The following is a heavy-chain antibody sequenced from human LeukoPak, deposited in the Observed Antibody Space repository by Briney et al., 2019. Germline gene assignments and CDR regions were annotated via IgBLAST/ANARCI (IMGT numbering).Heavy chain of an antibody. V-gene: IGHV4-59*01. CDR1: GGSISSYY. Sequence: SETLSLTCTVSGGSISSYYWSWIRQTPGKGLEWIGYVYYSGTTNYNPSLRSRVAISLDTSKNQFSLKLSSVTAADTAVYYCARGEPAFSSGWYTYYFDYWGQGTLVTVSS. J-gene: IGHJ4*02. CDR2: VYYSGTT. CDR3: ARGEPAFSSGWYTYYFDY. D-gene: IGHD6-19*01.